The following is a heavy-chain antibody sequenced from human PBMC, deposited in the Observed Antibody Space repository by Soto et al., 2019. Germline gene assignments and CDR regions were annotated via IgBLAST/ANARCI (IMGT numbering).Heavy chain of an antibody. J-gene: IGHJ4*02. CDR1: GYSFTRYW. V-gene: IGHV5-51*01. CDR3: ARSDTSGADY. CDR2: IYPGDSES. D-gene: IGHD5-18*01. Sequence: PGESLKISCKGSGYSFTRYWIGWVRQMPGKGLEWMGIIYPGDSESRYSPSFQGQVTMSADKSISTAYLQWSNLKASDTAMYYCARSDTSGADYWGQGTLVTVSS.